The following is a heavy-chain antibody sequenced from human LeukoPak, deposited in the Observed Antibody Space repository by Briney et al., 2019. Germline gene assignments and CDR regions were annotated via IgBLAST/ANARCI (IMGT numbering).Heavy chain of an antibody. CDR1: GYTFTNYY. CDR3: ARGGFTTMVRGVIITLDAFDI. CDR2: INPSGGST. D-gene: IGHD3-10*01. V-gene: IGHV1-46*01. J-gene: IGHJ3*02. Sequence: ASVKVSCEASGYTFTNYYMHWVRQAPGQGLEWMGIINPSGGSTNYAQKFQGRVTMTRDTSTSTVYMELSSLRSEDTAVYYCARGGFTTMVRGVIITLDAFDIWGQGTMVTVSS.